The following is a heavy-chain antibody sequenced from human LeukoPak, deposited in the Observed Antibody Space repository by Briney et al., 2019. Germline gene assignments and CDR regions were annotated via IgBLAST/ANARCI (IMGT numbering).Heavy chain of an antibody. CDR1: GYTFTGYY. D-gene: IGHD1-26*01. CDR2: INPNSGGT. Sequence: ASVKVSCKASGYTFTGYYMHWVRQAPGQGLERMGWINPNSGGTNYAQKFQGWVTMTRDTSISTAYMELSRLRSDDTAVYYCARVLEVGATEDFDYWGQGTLVTVSS. J-gene: IGHJ4*02. V-gene: IGHV1-2*04. CDR3: ARVLEVGATEDFDY.